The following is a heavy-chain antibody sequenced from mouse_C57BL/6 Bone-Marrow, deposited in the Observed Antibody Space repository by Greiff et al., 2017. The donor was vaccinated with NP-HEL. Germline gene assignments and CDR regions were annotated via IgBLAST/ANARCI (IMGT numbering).Heavy chain of an antibody. Sequence: VQLQQSGADLVKPGASVKLSCKASGYTFTSYWMHWVKQRPGRGLEWIGRIDPNSGGTKFNEKFKTKATLTVDKPSSTAYMQLSSLTSEVSAVYYCARYYYGSRGWYFDVWGTGTTVTVSS. J-gene: IGHJ1*03. V-gene: IGHV1-72*01. CDR2: IDPNSGGT. D-gene: IGHD1-1*01. CDR1: GYTFTSYW. CDR3: ARYYYGSRGWYFDV.